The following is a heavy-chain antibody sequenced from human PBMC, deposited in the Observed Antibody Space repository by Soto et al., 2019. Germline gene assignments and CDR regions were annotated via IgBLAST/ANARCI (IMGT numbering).Heavy chain of an antibody. CDR3: ASLDYSSSRY. J-gene: IGHJ4*02. V-gene: IGHV3-23*01. CDR2: ISSNAANT. Sequence: EVQLLESGGDLVQPGGSLRLSCAASGFTFSSYAMTWVRQAPGKGLVWVSSISSNAANTFYADSVKGRFDISKDNSKNMLYLQMNSLRADDTAVYYCASLDYSSSRYWGRGTLVTVSS. D-gene: IGHD6-13*01. CDR1: GFTFSSYA.